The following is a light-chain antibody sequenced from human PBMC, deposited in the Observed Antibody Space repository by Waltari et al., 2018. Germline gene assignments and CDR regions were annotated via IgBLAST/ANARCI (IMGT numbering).Light chain of an antibody. Sequence: CRTSQSVSTYLAWYQQKPGQAPRLLIYGAYSRAAGIPDRFSGSGYGTDFSLTISRLEPEDFAVYYCQHHVRLPTTFGQGTRVEIK. CDR3: QHHVRLPTT. CDR2: GAY. V-gene: IGKV3-20*01. J-gene: IGKJ1*01. CDR1: QSVSTY.